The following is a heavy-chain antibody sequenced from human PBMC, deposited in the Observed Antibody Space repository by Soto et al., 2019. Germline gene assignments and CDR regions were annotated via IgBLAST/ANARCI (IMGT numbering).Heavy chain of an antibody. J-gene: IGHJ4*02. Sequence: GGSLRLSCAASGFTFSSYAMSWVRQAPGKGLEWVSAISGSGGSTYYADSVKGRFTISRDNFKNTLYLQMNSLRAEDTAVYYCAKGPQAVYYYDSSGHYYFDYWGQGTLVTVSS. CDR2: ISGSGGST. D-gene: IGHD3-22*01. V-gene: IGHV3-23*01. CDR1: GFTFSSYA. CDR3: AKGPQAVYYYDSSGHYYFDY.